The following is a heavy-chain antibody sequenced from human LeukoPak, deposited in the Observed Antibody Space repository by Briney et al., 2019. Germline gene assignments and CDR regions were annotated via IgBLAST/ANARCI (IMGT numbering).Heavy chain of an antibody. CDR2: IYHSGST. CDR1: GYSISSGYY. Sequence: SETLSLTCTVSGYSISSGYYWGWIRQPPGKGLEWIGSIYHSGSTNYNPSLKSRVTISVDTSKNQFSLKLNSVTAADTAVYYCARGHSGYASLDYWGQGTLVTVSS. J-gene: IGHJ4*02. CDR3: ARGHSGYASLDY. D-gene: IGHD5-12*01. V-gene: IGHV4-38-2*02.